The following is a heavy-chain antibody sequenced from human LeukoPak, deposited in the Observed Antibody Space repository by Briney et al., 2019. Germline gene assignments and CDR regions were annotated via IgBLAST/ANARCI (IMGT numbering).Heavy chain of an antibody. CDR3: ARRELAGSTAYFAY. J-gene: IGHJ4*02. V-gene: IGHV1-46*01. CDR1: GYTFTSYY. D-gene: IGHD1-26*01. Sequence: ASVKVSCKASGYTFTSYYIHWVRQAPGQGLEGMGIINPGGCSTNSARGFRRRLTLTRDTYTSTVYMELRSLRSEDTAVYYCARRELAGSTAYFAYWGQGTLVTVSS. CDR2: INPGGCST.